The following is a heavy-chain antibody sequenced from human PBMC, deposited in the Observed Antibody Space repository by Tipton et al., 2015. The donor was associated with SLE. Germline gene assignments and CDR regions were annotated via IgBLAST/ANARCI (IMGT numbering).Heavy chain of an antibody. J-gene: IGHJ4*02. CDR3: TTSSSPFGY. D-gene: IGHD6-6*01. CDR1: GPSFSGSA. Sequence: SLRLSCAASGPSFSGSAIHWVRQASGKGLEWVGRMRSKADSYATGYAASVEGRFTISRDDSKNTAYLQMRSLKTEDTALYYCTTSSSPFGYWGQGTLVTVSS. CDR2: MRSKADSYAT. V-gene: IGHV3-73*01.